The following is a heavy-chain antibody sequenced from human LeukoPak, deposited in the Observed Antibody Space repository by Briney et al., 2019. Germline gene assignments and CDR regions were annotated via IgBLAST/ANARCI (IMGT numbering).Heavy chain of an antibody. V-gene: IGHV4-34*01. CDR1: GGSFSGYY. J-gene: IGHJ1*01. Sequence: SETLSLTCAVYGGSFSGYYWSWIRQPPGKGLEWIGEINHSGSTNYNPSLKSRVTISVDTSKNQFSLKLSSVTAADTAVYYCASHLGYCSSTSCYATRGYFQHWGQGTLVTVSS. CDR2: INHSGST. CDR3: ASHLGYCSSTSCYATRGYFQH. D-gene: IGHD2-2*01.